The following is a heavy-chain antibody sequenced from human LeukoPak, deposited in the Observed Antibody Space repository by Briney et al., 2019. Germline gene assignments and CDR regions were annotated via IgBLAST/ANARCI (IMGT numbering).Heavy chain of an antibody. D-gene: IGHD6-19*01. CDR3: ARDGSGWHFDY. J-gene: IGHJ4*02. CDR1: GYTFTNYV. V-gene: IGHV7-4-1*02. CDR2: INTNTGSP. Sequence: ASVKVSCKASGYTFTNYVMNWVRQAPGQGLEWMGWINTNTGSPTYAQGFTGRFVFSLDTSVSTAYLQISSLKAEDTAVYYCARDGSGWHFDYWGQGTLVTVSS.